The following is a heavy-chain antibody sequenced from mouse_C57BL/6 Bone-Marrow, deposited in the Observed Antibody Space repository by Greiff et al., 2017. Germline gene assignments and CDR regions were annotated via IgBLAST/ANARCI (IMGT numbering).Heavy chain of an antibody. J-gene: IGHJ1*03. CDR2: INPSNGGT. D-gene: IGHD2-1*01. V-gene: IGHV1-53*01. CDR3: ARSGYGNSDWYFDV. CDR1: GYTFTSYW. Sequence: QVQLQQPGTELVKPGASVKLSCKASGYTFTSYWMHWVKQRPGQGLEWIGNINPSNGGTNYNEKFKSKATLTVDKSSSTAYMQLSSLTSEDSAVYYCARSGYGNSDWYFDVWGTGTTVTVSS.